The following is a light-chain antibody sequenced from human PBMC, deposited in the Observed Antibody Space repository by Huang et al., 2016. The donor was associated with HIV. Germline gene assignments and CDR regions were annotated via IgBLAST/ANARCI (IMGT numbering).Light chain of an antibody. CDR3: QQSYDTPT. CDR1: QSMSSY. J-gene: IGKJ1*01. V-gene: IGKV1-39*01. Sequence: DIQITQSPSSLSASVGDRVTINCPASQSMSSYVIWYQQKPGKAHKLLIYSASTLQSGVPSRFSGSGSGTDFTLTISSLQPEDFATYYCQQSYDTPTFGQGTKVEIK. CDR2: SAS.